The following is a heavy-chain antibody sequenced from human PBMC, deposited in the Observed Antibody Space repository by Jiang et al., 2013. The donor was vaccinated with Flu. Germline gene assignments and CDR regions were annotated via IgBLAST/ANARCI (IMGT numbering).Heavy chain of an antibody. CDR3: ARGGSVESPLNY. J-gene: IGHJ4*02. V-gene: IGHV4-31*03. CDR2: IYYSGST. CDR1: GGSISSGGYY. D-gene: IGHD3-16*01. Sequence: GLVKPSQTLSLTCTVSGGSISSGGYYWSWIRQHPGKGLEWIGYIYYSGSTYYNPSLKSRVTISVDTSKNQFSLKLSSVTAADTAVYYCARGGSVESPLNYWGQGTLVTVSS.